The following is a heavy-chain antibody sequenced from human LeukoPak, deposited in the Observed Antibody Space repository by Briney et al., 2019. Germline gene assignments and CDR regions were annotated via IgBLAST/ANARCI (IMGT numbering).Heavy chain of an antibody. CDR1: GFTFSSYG. J-gene: IGHJ3*02. V-gene: IGHV3-30*18. Sequence: LAGGSLRLSCAASGFTFSSYGMYWVRQAPGKGLEWVAVISNDGSKKYSADSVKGRFTISRDNSKNTLYLQMNSPRAEDTAVYYCAKDLGYYGSGGAGGFDIWGQGTMVTVSS. CDR3: AKDLGYYGSGGAGGFDI. D-gene: IGHD3-10*01. CDR2: ISNDGSKK.